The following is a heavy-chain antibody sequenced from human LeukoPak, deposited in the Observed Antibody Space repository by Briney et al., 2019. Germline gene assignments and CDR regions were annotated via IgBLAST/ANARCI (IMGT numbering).Heavy chain of an antibody. CDR1: GFTVSSNY. D-gene: IGHD3-10*01. J-gene: IGHJ4*02. CDR2: IYSGGST. Sequence: GGSLRLSCAASGFTVSSNYMSWVRQAPGKGLEWVSVIYSGGSTYYADSVKGRFTISRDNSKNTLYLQMNSLRAEDTAVYYCARDRGHRFYFDYWGQGTLVTVSS. CDR3: ARDRGHRFYFDY. V-gene: IGHV3-53*01.